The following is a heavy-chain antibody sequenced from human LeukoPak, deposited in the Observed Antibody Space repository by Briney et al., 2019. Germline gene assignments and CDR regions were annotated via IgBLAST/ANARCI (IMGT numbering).Heavy chain of an antibody. V-gene: IGHV3-23*01. CDR2: ISGSGGNT. CDR1: GFTFSSYA. D-gene: IGHD1-1*01. Sequence: GGSLRLSCAVSGFTFSSYAMSWVRQAPGKGLDWVSSISGSGGNTFYADSVRGRFTISRDNSKKTLYLQMNSLRVEDTAVHYCAKDPMDERGFDYWGQGTLVTVSA. J-gene: IGHJ4*02. CDR3: AKDPMDERGFDY.